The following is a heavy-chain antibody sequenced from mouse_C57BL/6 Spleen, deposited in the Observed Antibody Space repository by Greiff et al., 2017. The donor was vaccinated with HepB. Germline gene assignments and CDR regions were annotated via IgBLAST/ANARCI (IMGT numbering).Heavy chain of an antibody. CDR2: IDPEDGET. CDR1: GFNIKDYY. D-gene: IGHD1-1*01. V-gene: IGHV14-2*01. CDR3: AGRTLITTVEADY. Sequence: VQLQQSGAELVKPGASVKLSCTASGFNIKDYYMHWVKQRTEQGLEWIGRIDPEDGETKYAPKFQGKATITAYSSSNTAYLQLSSLTSEDTAVYYCAGRTLITTVEADYWGQGTSVTVPS. J-gene: IGHJ4*01.